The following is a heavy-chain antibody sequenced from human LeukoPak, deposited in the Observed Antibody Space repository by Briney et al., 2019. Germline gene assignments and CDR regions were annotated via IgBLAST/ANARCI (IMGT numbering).Heavy chain of an antibody. CDR3: ARAPSEIGGYYPEYFRH. CDR2: IKSDGRT. V-gene: IGHV3-74*01. J-gene: IGHJ1*01. CDR1: GFTFSIYW. D-gene: IGHD3-22*01. Sequence: GGSLRLSCAASGFTFSIYWMHWGRHGPGKGLVWVSRIKSDGRTNYTDSAKGRFTISRDNAKNTVSLKMNSLRPEETGVYYCARAPSEIGGYYPEYFRHWGQGTLVTVSS.